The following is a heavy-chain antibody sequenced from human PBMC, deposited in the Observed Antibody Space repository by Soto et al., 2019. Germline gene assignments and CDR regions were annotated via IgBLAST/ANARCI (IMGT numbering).Heavy chain of an antibody. CDR3: ARDALGYCSSTSCPLPGSDWFDP. J-gene: IGHJ5*02. Sequence: PGESLKISCKGSGYSFTRYWIGWVRQVPGKGLEWMGIIYPGDSDTRYSPSFQGQVTISADKSISTAYLQWSSLKASDTAMYYCARDALGYCSSTSCPLPGSDWFDPWGQGTLVTVSS. CDR1: GYSFTRYW. CDR2: IYPGDSDT. V-gene: IGHV5-51*01. D-gene: IGHD2-2*01.